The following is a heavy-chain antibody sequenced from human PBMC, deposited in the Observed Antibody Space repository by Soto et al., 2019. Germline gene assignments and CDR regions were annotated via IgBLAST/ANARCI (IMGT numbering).Heavy chain of an antibody. J-gene: IGHJ3*02. V-gene: IGHV4-30-4*01. CDR3: ARVPSIVVVAELAFDI. D-gene: IGHD2-15*01. CDR1: GGSISSGDYY. CDR2: IYYSGST. Sequence: QVQLQESGPGLVKPSQTLSLTCTVSGGSISSGDYYWSWIRQPPGKGLEWIGYIYYSGSTYYNPSLKSRVTISVDTSKNQFSLKLSSVTAADTAVYYCARVPSIVVVAELAFDIWGQGTMVTVSS.